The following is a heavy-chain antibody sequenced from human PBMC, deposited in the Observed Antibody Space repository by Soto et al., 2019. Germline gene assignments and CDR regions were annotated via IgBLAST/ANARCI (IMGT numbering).Heavy chain of an antibody. Sequence: QLQLQESGPGLVKPSETLSLTCSVSGGSLSSSSYYWGWIRQPPGKGLEWIGSIHYSGSTYYNPSLKSRVTISVDTSNHQFSRKVGSVTAADSAVYFCARHQNGGIAAAGPYYAMDVWGQGTTVTVSS. D-gene: IGHD6-13*01. J-gene: IGHJ6*02. CDR1: GGSLSSSSYY. CDR3: ARHQNGGIAAAGPYYAMDV. CDR2: IHYSGST. V-gene: IGHV4-39*01.